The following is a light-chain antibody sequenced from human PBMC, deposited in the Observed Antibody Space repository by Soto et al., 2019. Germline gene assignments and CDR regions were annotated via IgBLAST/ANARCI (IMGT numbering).Light chain of an antibody. V-gene: IGLV2-14*01. J-gene: IGLJ1*01. CDR1: SSDVGGYNY. Sequence: QSVLTQPASVSGSPGQSITISCTGTSSDVGGYNYVSWYQQHPGKVPKLMIYEVSNRPSGVSNRFSGSKSGNTASLTISGLQAEDEADYYCSSYRSSSTLNYVFGTGTKVTVL. CDR3: SSYRSSSTLNYV. CDR2: EVS.